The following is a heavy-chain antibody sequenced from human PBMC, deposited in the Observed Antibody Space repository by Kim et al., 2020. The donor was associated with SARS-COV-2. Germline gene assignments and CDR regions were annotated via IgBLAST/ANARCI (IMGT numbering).Heavy chain of an antibody. V-gene: IGHV3-64*01. D-gene: IGHD6-19*01. CDR2: ISSNGGST. CDR3: ARVCGAVAVDWYFDL. CDR1: GFTFSSYA. J-gene: IGHJ2*01. Sequence: GGSLRLSCAASGFTFSSYAMHWVRQAPGKGLEYVSAISSNGGSTYYANSVKGRFTISRDNSKNTLYLQMGSLRAEDMAVYYCARVCGAVAVDWYFDLWGRGTLVTVSS.